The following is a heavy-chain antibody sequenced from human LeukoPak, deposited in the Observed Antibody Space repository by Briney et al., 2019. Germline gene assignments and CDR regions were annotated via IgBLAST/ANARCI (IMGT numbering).Heavy chain of an antibody. CDR3: ARGYYDFWSGYYTTTPSAAFDY. V-gene: IGHV4-34*01. CDR2: INHSGST. D-gene: IGHD3-3*01. J-gene: IGHJ4*02. CDR1: GGSFSDYY. Sequence: SETLSLTCAVYGGSFSDYYWSWIRQPPGRGLEWIGEINHSGSTNYNPSLKSRVTISVDTSKNQFSLKLSSVTAADTAVYYCARGYYDFWSGYYTTTPSAAFDYWGQGTLVTVSS.